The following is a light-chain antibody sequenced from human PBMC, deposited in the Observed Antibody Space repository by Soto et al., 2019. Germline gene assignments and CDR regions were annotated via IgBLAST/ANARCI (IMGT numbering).Light chain of an antibody. CDR1: SSDIGFSNY. V-gene: IGLV2-14*01. CDR2: DVS. CDR3: SSYTSSDTDV. Sequence: QSVLTQPASVSGSPGQSITISCTGTSSDIGFSNYVSWYQQHPGKAPKLMISDVSDRPSGVSSRFSGSKSGNTASLTISGLQAEDEADYYCSSYTSSDTDVFXTGTKVTVL. J-gene: IGLJ1*01.